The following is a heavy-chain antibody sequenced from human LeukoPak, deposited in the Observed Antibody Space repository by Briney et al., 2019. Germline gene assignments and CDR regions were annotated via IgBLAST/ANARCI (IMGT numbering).Heavy chain of an antibody. CDR1: GFTFSRYW. CDR3: ASAGSGLY. CDR2: ISTDGSST. J-gene: IGHJ4*02. Sequence: GGSLRLSCAASGFTFSRYWMHWLRQAPGKGLVWVSRISTDGSSTSYADSVKGRFTISRDNGKNTLYLQMNSLRDEDTAVYYCASAGSGLYWGQGTLVTVPS. D-gene: IGHD6-19*01. V-gene: IGHV3-74*01.